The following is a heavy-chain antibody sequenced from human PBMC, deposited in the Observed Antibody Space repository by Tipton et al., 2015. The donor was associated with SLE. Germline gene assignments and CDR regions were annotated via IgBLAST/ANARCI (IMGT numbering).Heavy chain of an antibody. Sequence: TLSLTCTVSGGSISSYYWSWIRQPAGKGLEWIGRIYTSGGTNYNPSLKSRVTMSVDTSKNQFSLKLSSVTAADTAVYYCAREWGWDYDFWSGYLGWFDPWGQGTLVTVSS. J-gene: IGHJ5*02. V-gene: IGHV4-4*07. D-gene: IGHD3-3*01. CDR3: AREWGWDYDFWSGYLGWFDP. CDR2: IYTSGGT. CDR1: GGSISSYY.